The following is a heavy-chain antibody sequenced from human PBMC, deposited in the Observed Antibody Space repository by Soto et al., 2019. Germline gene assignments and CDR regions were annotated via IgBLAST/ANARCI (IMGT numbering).Heavy chain of an antibody. Sequence: QVQLVQSGPEVKKPGASVTVSCKTSGYTFTNYRIGWVRQAPGQGLEWMGWISTYTGNTKSVQKFQGRATLTTDTSTSTAYMDLRSLTSDDTAVYYCTRWTVTNNWFDPWGQGTRVTVSS. D-gene: IGHD4-17*01. CDR2: ISTYTGNT. V-gene: IGHV1-18*01. J-gene: IGHJ5*02. CDR1: GYTFTNYR. CDR3: TRWTVTNNWFDP.